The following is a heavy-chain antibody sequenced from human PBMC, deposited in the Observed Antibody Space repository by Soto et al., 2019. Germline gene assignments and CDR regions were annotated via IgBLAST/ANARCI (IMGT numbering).Heavy chain of an antibody. CDR2: ISSSSSTI. Sequence: GGSLRLSCAASGFTFSSYSMNWVRQAPGKGLEWVSYISSSSSTIYYADSVKGRFTISRDNAKNSLYLQMNSLRDEDTAVYYLAFFGLTPAGQESYYYYGMDVWGQGTTVTVSS. D-gene: IGHD6-19*01. J-gene: IGHJ6*02. CDR3: AFFGLTPAGQESYYYYGMDV. V-gene: IGHV3-48*02. CDR1: GFTFSSYS.